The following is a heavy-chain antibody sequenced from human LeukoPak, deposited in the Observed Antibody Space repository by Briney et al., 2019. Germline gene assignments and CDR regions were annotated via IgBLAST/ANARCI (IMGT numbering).Heavy chain of an antibody. CDR3: ARVNGGSSGWEYYYYYYYMDV. J-gene: IGHJ6*03. Sequence: PSETLSLTCTVSGGSISSSSYYWGWIRQPPGKGLEWIGSIYYSGSTYYNPSLKSRVTISVDTSKNQFSLKLSSVTAADTAVYYCARVNGGSSGWEYYYYYYYMDVWGKGTTVTVSS. CDR1: GGSISSSSYY. D-gene: IGHD6-19*01. CDR2: IYYSGST. V-gene: IGHV4-39*07.